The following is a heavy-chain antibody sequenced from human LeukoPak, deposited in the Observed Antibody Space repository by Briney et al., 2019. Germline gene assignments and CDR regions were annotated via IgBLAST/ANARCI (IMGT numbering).Heavy chain of an antibody. CDR2: IYYSGST. V-gene: IGHV4-39*01. J-gene: IGHJ4*02. CDR3: ARHRLGGSSWHKIWDY. Sequence: PSETLSLTCTVSGGSISSSSYYWGWIRQPPGKGLEWIGSIYYSGSTYYNPSLKSRVTISVDTSKNQFSLKLSSVTAADTAVYYCARHRLGGSSWHKIWDYWGQGTLVTVSS. D-gene: IGHD6-13*01. CDR1: GGSISSSSYY.